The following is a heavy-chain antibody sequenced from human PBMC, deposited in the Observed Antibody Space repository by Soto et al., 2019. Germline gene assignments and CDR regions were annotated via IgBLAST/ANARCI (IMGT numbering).Heavy chain of an antibody. J-gene: IGHJ4*02. CDR1: GFTFSSYG. D-gene: IGHD3-22*01. Sequence: GGXLRLSCAASGFTFSSYGMNWVRHAPGKGLEWVSSISSSSSYIYYADSVKGRFTISRDNAKNSLYLQMNSLRAEDTAVYYCARSPYYYDSSGYYGYWGQGT. V-gene: IGHV3-21*01. CDR3: ARSPYYYDSSGYYGY. CDR2: ISSSSSYI.